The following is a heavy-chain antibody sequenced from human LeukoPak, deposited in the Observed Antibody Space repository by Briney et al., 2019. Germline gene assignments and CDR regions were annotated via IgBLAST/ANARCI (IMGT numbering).Heavy chain of an antibody. CDR3: AKRNKKRWLQYHLDY. V-gene: IGHV4-34*01. D-gene: IGHD5-24*01. J-gene: IGHJ4*02. CDR2: INHSGST. CDR1: GGSFSGYY. Sequence: SETLSLTCAVYGGSFSGYYWSWIRQPPGKGLEWIGEINHSGSTNYNPSLKSRVTISVDTSKNQFSLKLSSVTAADTAVYYCAKRNKKRWLQYHLDYWGQGTLVTVSS.